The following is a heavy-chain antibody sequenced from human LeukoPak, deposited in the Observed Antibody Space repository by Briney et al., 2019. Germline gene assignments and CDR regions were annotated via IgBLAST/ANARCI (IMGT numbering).Heavy chain of an antibody. V-gene: IGHV3-11*04. Sequence: PGGSLRLSCAASGFIFSDYYMSWIRQAPGKGLEFVSYISSDGTANYYADSVKGRFTISGDNDQNSVYLVMTNVRAEDTAVYYCVREFWDRFDNWGQGTVVTVSS. J-gene: IGHJ4*02. CDR1: GFIFSDYY. CDR2: ISSDGTAN. CDR3: VREFWDRFDN. D-gene: IGHD1-26*01.